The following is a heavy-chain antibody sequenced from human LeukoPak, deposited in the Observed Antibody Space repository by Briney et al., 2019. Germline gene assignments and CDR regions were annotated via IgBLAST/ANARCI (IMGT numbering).Heavy chain of an antibody. CDR1: GGXISSYY. D-gene: IGHD3-22*01. V-gene: IGHV4-59*01. CDR2: IYYSGST. Sequence: SETLSLTCTVSGGXISSYYWNWIRQPPGKGLEWIGYIYYSGSTNYNPSLKSRVTISLDTSKNQFSLKLSSVTAADTAVYYCARDFYESSGYAGFDCWGQGTLVTVSS. J-gene: IGHJ4*02. CDR3: ARDFYESSGYAGFDC.